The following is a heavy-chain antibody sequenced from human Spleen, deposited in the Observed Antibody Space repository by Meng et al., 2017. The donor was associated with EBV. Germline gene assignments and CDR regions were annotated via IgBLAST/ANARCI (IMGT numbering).Heavy chain of an antibody. Sequence: QLVESGGTLVLPGGSRGLSCASSEVFFRTYWMHWVRQAPGEGLEWVARINEDGTTTNYADSVKGRFTIYRDKAKNRLYLQMNSLRVEDTAVYFCSRDLAGPRDFWGQGTLVTVSS. J-gene: IGHJ4*02. D-gene: IGHD1-14*01. CDR2: INEDGTTT. CDR1: EVFFRTYW. CDR3: SRDLAGPRDF. V-gene: IGHV3-74*01.